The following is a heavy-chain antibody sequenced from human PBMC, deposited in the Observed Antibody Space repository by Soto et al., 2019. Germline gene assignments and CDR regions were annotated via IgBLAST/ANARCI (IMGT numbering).Heavy chain of an antibody. J-gene: IGHJ4*02. CDR1: GGSFSGYY. CDR3: ARGRVLRVGVFDY. D-gene: IGHD3-10*01. CDR2: INHSGST. V-gene: IGHV4-34*01. Sequence: SETLSLTCAVYGGSFSGYYWSWIRQPPGKGLEWIGEINHSGSTNYNPSLKSRVTISVDTSKNQFSLKLSSVTAADTAVYYCARGRVLRVGVFDYWGQETLVTLPS.